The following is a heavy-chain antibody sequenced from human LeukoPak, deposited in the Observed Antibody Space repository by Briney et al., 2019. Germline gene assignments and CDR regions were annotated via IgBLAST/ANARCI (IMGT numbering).Heavy chain of an antibody. CDR3: AGDRSLAG. D-gene: IGHD1-26*01. V-gene: IGHV3-7*01. CDR1: EFTFSSYW. Sequence: GGSLRLSCAASEFTFSSYWMSWVRQAPGKGLEWVAIIKQDGSARYYVDSVKGRFTISKDNADNSLSLQMNSLRPDDTAVYFCAGDRSLAGWGQGTLVTVSS. CDR2: IKQDGSAR. J-gene: IGHJ4*02.